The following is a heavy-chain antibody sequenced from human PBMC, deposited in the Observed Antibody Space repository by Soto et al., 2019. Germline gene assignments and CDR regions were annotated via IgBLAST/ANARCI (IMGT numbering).Heavy chain of an antibody. CDR3: AKGGITLVRGSFDY. CDR2: ISGSGSNT. D-gene: IGHD3-10*01. J-gene: IGHJ4*02. CDR1: GFSLSNYA. Sequence: GGSLRLSCAVSGFSLSNYAMSWVRQAPGKGLEWVSAISGSGSNTYYIDSVKGRFTISRDKSKTTLFLQMNNLRVEDTAVYYCAKGGITLVRGSFDYWGQGALVTVSS. V-gene: IGHV3-23*01.